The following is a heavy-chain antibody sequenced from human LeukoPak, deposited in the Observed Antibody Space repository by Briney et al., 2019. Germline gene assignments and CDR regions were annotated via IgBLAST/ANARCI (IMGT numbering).Heavy chain of an antibody. D-gene: IGHD3-10*01. CDR3: AKDPAYYYGSGSYIDY. CDR1: GFTFSSYS. J-gene: IGHJ4*02. CDR2: ISSSSSYI. Sequence: GGSLRLSCAASGFTFSSYSMNWVRQAPGKGLEWVSSISSSSSYIYYADSVKGRFTISRDNAENSLYLQMNSLRAEDTAVYYCAKDPAYYYGSGSYIDYWGQGTLVTVSS. V-gene: IGHV3-21*04.